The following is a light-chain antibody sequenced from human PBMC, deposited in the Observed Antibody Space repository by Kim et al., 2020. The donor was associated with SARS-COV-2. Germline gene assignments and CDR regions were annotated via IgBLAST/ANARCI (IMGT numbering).Light chain of an antibody. CDR2: YDS. CDR1: SIGSKS. J-gene: IGLJ1*01. V-gene: IGLV3-21*04. CDR3: QVWDTSSV. Sequence: SYELTQPPSVSVAPGKTATITCGGDSIGSKSVHWYQQKPGQAPVLVIYYDSDRPSGIPERFSDSNSGNTATLTISRVEAGDEADYYCQVWDTSSVFGTGTKVTVL.